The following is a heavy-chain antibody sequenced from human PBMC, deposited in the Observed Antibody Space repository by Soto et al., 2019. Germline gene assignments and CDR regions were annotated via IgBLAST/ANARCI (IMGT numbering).Heavy chain of an antibody. CDR2: INPIGGST. J-gene: IGHJ4*02. CDR1: GGTFSSYA. D-gene: IGHD2-2*01. V-gene: IGHV1-46*01. CDR3: ARAGSSTKWGVATIF. Sequence: ASVKVSCKASGGTFSSYAISWVRQAPGQGLEWMGMINPIGGSTSYAQKFQGRVTMTRDTSTSTVYMELSSLRSEDTAVYYCARAGSSTKWGVATIFWGQGTLVTVSS.